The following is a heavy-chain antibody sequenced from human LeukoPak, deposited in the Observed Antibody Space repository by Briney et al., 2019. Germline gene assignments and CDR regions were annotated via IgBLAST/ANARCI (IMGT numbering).Heavy chain of an antibody. V-gene: IGHV3-11*04. D-gene: IGHD3-10*01. CDR3: ARPYYYGSGSYDY. J-gene: IGHJ4*02. Sequence: GGSLRLSCAASGFTFSDYYMSWIRQAPGKGLEWVSYISSSGSTIYYADSVKGRFTISRDNAKNSLYLQMDSLRAEDTAVYYCARPYYYGSGSYDYWGQGTLVTVSS. CDR1: GFTFSDYY. CDR2: ISSSGSTI.